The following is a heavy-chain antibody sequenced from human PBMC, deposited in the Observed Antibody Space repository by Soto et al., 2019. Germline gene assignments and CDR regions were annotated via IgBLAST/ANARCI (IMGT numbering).Heavy chain of an antibody. D-gene: IGHD3-16*01. V-gene: IGHV1-69*13. CDR1: GGTFSSHA. CDR2: IIPFFKAA. Sequence: SVKVSCMASGGTFSSHAISWVRQAPGQGLEWMGGIIPFFKAANYAQKFQGRVTITADDSTSTAYMDLYSLRSEDTAVYYCARDVPLNYYDGTFSYYAMDVWGQGTTVTVSS. CDR3: ARDVPLNYYDGTFSYYAMDV. J-gene: IGHJ6*02.